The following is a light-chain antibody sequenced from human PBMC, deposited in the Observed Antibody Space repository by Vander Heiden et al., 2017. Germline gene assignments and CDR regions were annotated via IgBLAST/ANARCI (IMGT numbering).Light chain of an antibody. Sequence: QPVVTQEPSFSVSPGGTVTLTCGLSSGPVSTNYYPSWYQQTPGQSPRTLIYSTNTRSSGVPDRFSGSILGNTAALTITGAQADDESDYYCVLYMGSGISVFGGGTKLTVL. CDR1: SGPVSTNYY. J-gene: IGLJ2*01. CDR2: STN. V-gene: IGLV8-61*01. CDR3: VLYMGSGISV.